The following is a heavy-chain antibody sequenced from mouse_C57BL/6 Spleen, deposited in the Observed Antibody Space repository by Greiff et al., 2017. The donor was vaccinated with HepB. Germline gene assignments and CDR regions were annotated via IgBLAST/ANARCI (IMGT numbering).Heavy chain of an antibody. J-gene: IGHJ4*01. D-gene: IGHD4-1*01. Sequence: VQLQQSGPELVKPGASVKIPCKASGYTFTDYNMDWVKQSHGKSLEWIGDINPNNGGTIYNQKFKGKATLTVDKSSSTAYMELRSLTSEDTAVYYCARTRLGYYAMDYWGQGTSVTVSS. CDR2: INPNNGGT. V-gene: IGHV1-18*01. CDR3: ARTRLGYYAMDY. CDR1: GYTFTDYN.